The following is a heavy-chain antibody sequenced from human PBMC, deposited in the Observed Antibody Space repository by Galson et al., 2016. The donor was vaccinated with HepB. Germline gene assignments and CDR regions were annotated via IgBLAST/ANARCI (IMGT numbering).Heavy chain of an antibody. CDR3: ARRGSGIIRGLVAYYDYGMDV. J-gene: IGHJ6*02. V-gene: IGHV5-51*01. CDR1: GYNFTNYW. Sequence: QSGAEVKKPGESLKISCKGSGYNFTNYWIGWVRQMPGKGLEWMGIINPGDSDTRYNPSIQGQVIISADKSINSAYLQWSSLEASDSAMYFIARRGSGIIRGLVAYYDYGMDVWGQGTRVTVSS. D-gene: IGHD3-16*01. CDR2: INPGDSDT.